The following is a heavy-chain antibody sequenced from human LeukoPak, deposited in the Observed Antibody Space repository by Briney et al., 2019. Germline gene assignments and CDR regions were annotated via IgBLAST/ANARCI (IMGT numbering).Heavy chain of an antibody. CDR1: GFTFSSYG. Sequence: GGSLRLSCAASGFTFSSYGMSWVRQAPGKGLEWVSAISGSGGSTYYADSVKGRFTISRDNSKNTLYLQMNSLRAEDTAVYYCAKQAPDYYGSGSYYPLSPNWFDPWGQGTLVTVSS. CDR2: ISGSGGST. D-gene: IGHD3-10*01. CDR3: AKQAPDYYGSGSYYPLSPNWFDP. J-gene: IGHJ5*02. V-gene: IGHV3-23*01.